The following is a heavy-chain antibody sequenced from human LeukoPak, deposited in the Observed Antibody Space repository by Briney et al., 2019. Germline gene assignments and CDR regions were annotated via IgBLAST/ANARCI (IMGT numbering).Heavy chain of an antibody. V-gene: IGHV4-61*02. Sequence: SETLSLTCTVSGGSISSSSYYWSWIRQPAGKGLEWIGRIHPSGSTNYNPSFKSRVTLSVDTSKNQFSLKLSSVTAADTAVYYCARGPPPDFDYWGRGTLVTVSS. CDR2: IHPSGST. J-gene: IGHJ4*02. CDR1: GGSISSSSYY. CDR3: ARGPPPDFDY.